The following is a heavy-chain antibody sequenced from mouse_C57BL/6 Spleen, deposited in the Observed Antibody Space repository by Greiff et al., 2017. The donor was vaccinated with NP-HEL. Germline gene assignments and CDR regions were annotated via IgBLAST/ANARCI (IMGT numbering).Heavy chain of an antibody. J-gene: IGHJ4*01. CDR3: ARESYYYGSRYYAMDY. CDR2: IYPGDGDT. V-gene: IGHV1-82*01. CDR1: GYAFSSSW. Sequence: VQLQQSGPELVKPGASVKISCKASGYAFSSSWMNWVKQRPGKGLEWIGRIYPGDGDTNYNGKFKGKATLTADKSSSTAYMQLSSLTSEDSAVYFCARESYYYGSRYYAMDYWGQGTSVTVSS. D-gene: IGHD1-1*01.